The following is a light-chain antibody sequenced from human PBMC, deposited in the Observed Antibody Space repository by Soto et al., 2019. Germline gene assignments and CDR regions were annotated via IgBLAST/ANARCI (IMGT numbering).Light chain of an antibody. Sequence: QSVLTQPPSASGTPGQRVTISCSGSSSNIGDNTVNWYQQLPGTAPKLLIYNNSQRPSGVPARFSGSKSGTSASLAISGLQSEDEADYYCAAWDDSLNGVVFGGGTK. CDR3: AAWDDSLNGVV. V-gene: IGLV1-44*01. CDR1: SSNIGDNT. CDR2: NNS. J-gene: IGLJ2*01.